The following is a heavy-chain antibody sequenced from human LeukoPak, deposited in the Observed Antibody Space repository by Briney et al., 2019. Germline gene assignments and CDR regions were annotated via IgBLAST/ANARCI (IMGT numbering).Heavy chain of an antibody. CDR3: ERRYDCACNGGEYFDV. J-gene: IGHJ6*02. D-gene: IGHD2-15*01. CDR2: ITTSGTYI. Sequence: VGSLSLSPAPSGGSFTRVNKIFGWQAPGQGLELVSSITTSGTYIYYADSVKGRFTISKDNAKNSLYLQMNRLIAEDTAVTYFERRYDCACNGGEYFDVWGRGTTVTVSS. V-gene: IGHV3-21*06. CDR1: GGSFTRVN.